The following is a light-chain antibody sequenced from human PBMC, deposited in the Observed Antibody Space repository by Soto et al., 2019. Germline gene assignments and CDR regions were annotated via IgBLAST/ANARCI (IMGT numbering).Light chain of an antibody. CDR1: QTISSY. V-gene: IGKV1-39*01. CDR2: AAS. J-gene: IGKJ3*01. CDR3: QQSYSPPFS. Sequence: DIQMTQSPSSLSASGGDGVTITCRTNQTISSYLNWYQQQPGTAPKLLISAASTLQSGVPSRFSGRGFATDFTLTISSLPPEDFATYFCQQSYSPPFSFGPGTTVDIK.